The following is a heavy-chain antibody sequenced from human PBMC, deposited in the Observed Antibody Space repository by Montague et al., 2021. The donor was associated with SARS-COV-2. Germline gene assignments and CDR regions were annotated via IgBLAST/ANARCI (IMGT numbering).Heavy chain of an antibody. Sequence: SETLSLTCAVYGGSFSGYYWTWIRQSARKGLEWIGEINHSGSTNYNPSLKSRVTMSVDTSKNQFSLKLSSVTAADTAVYYCACREMTTRGLVYDYGLDVWGQGTRVTVSS. CDR2: INHSGST. CDR1: GGSFSGYY. J-gene: IGHJ6*02. CDR3: ACREMTTRGLVYDYGLDV. D-gene: IGHD5-24*01. V-gene: IGHV4-34*01.